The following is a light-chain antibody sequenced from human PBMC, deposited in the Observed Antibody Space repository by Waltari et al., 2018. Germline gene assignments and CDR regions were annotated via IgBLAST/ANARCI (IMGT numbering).Light chain of an antibody. V-gene: IGLV2-23*02. J-gene: IGLJ3*02. CDR2: EVI. CDR3: CSYAGGDIGV. Sequence: QSALTQPASVSGSPGQSITISCTGTSSDVGFYNHVSWYQQHPDEAPNLMVYEVIERPSWVSNRFSGSKSGHTAPLTISGRQAEDEADYYCCSYAGGDIGVYGGRTKLSVV. CDR1: SSDVGFYNH.